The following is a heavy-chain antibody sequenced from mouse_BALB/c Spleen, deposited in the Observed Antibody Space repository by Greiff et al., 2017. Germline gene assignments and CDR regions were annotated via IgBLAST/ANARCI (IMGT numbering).Heavy chain of an antibody. V-gene: IGHV5-4*02. CDR3: ARKTWFAY. J-gene: IGHJ3*01. CDR2: ISDGGSYT. Sequence: EVKVVESGGGLVKPGGSLKLSCAASGFTFSDYYMYWVRQTPEKRLEWVATISDGGSYTYYPDSVKGRFTISRDNAKNNLYLQMSSLKSDDTAMYYCARKTWFAYWGQGTLVTVSA. CDR1: GFTFSDYY.